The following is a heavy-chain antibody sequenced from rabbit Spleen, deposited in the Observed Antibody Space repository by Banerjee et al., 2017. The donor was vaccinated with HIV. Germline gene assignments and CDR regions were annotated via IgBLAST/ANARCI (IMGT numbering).Heavy chain of an antibody. CDR2: IGAGVSYTT. CDR1: GFSFSNKAV. D-gene: IGHD3-1*01. V-gene: IGHV1S45*01. Sequence: QEQLVESGGGLVQPEGSLKLSCTASGFSFSNKAVMCWVRQPPGKGPEWIACIGAGVSYTTYYATWAKGRFTISKTSSTTVTLQMTSLTAADTATYFCARDLASVVGWNFNLWGPGTLVTVS. CDR3: ARDLASVVGWNFNL. J-gene: IGHJ4*01.